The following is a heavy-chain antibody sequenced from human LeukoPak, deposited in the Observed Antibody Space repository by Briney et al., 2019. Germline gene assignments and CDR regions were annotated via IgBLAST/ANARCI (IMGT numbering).Heavy chain of an antibody. D-gene: IGHD6-19*01. CDR1: GFTFSSYA. Sequence: GGSLRLSCAASGFTFSSYAMSWVRQAPGKGLEWVSAISGSGGSKYYADSVKGPFTISRDNSKNTLYLQMNTLRAEDTAVYYCAKDSRIAVAGLEGYWGQGTLVTVSS. V-gene: IGHV3-23*01. CDR2: ISGSGGSK. J-gene: IGHJ4*02. CDR3: AKDSRIAVAGLEGY.